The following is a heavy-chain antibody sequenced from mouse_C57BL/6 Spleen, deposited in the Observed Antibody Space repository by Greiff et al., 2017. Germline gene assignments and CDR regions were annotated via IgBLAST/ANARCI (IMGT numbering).Heavy chain of an antibody. CDR3: ARSSNYDYDGYAMGD. CDR1: GYTFTSYW. J-gene: IGHJ4*01. V-gene: IGHV1-69*01. CDR2: IDPSDSYT. D-gene: IGHD2-4*01. Sequence: QVQLQQPGAELVMPGASVKLSCKASGYTFTSYWMHWVKQRPGQGLEWIGEIDPSDSYTNYNQKFKGKSTLTVDKSSSTAYMQRSSLTSEDSAVYYSARSSNYDYDGYAMGDWGQGTSVTAAS.